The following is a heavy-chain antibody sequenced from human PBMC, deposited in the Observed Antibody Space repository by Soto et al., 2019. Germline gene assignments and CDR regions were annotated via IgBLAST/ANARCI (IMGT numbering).Heavy chain of an antibody. Sequence: KLSETLSLTCTVSGVSISSYYWSWIRQPAGKGLEWVGRISATGSTNYNPSLKSRVTMSVDTSKNQFSLNLSSVTAADTAVYYCARDPGYSAYAFDYWGQGTLVTVSS. V-gene: IGHV4-4*07. CDR3: ARDPGYSAYAFDY. J-gene: IGHJ4*02. CDR1: GVSISSYY. CDR2: ISATGST. D-gene: IGHD5-12*01.